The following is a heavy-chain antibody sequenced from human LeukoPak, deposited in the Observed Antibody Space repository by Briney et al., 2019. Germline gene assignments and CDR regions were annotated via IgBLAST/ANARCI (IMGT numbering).Heavy chain of an antibody. CDR1: GGSFSGYY. CDR3: ARERPLGYCSSTSCYRGGVNDY. CDR2: INHSGST. J-gene: IGHJ4*02. V-gene: IGHV4-34*01. D-gene: IGHD2-2*01. Sequence: SETLSLTCAVYGGSFSGYYWSWIRQPPGKGLECIGEINHSGSTNYNPSLKSRVTISVDTSKNQFSLKLSSVTAADTAVYYCARERPLGYCSSTSCYRGGVNDYLGQGTLVTVSS.